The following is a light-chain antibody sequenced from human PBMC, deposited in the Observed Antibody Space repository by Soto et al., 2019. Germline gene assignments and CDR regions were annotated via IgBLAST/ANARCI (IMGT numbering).Light chain of an antibody. CDR2: KGT. J-gene: IGLJ1*01. Sequence: QSVLSQPASVSGSPGQSITSSCTGTSSDVGAYNAVSWYQQHPHRAPQVIIYKGTQRPSGVSXRFSXSTSGXXDXLTISALQADDEADYFCCSSAPESTYVFGTGTKVTV. CDR1: SSDVGAYNA. CDR3: CSSAPESTYV. V-gene: IGLV2-23*01.